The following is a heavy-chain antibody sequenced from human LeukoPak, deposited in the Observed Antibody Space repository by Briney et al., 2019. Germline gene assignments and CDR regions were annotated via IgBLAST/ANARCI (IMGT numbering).Heavy chain of an antibody. V-gene: IGHV1-2*06. Sequence: ASVKVSCKASGYTFTGCYMHWVRQAPRQGLEWMGRINPNSGGTNYAQKFQGRVTMTRDTSISTAYMELSRLRSDATAVYYCARARKSGYSSSWYPAGWFDPWGQGTLVTVSS. J-gene: IGHJ5*02. D-gene: IGHD6-13*01. CDR2: INPNSGGT. CDR1: GYTFTGCY. CDR3: ARARKSGYSSSWYPAGWFDP.